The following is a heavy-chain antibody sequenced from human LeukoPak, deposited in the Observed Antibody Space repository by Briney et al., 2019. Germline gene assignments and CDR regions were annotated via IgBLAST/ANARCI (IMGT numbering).Heavy chain of an antibody. J-gene: IGHJ4*02. CDR1: GYTFSSYG. CDR3: ARDDALVATGSFDY. V-gene: IGHV1-18*01. D-gene: IGHD5-12*01. Sequence: ASVKVSCKASGYTFSSYGINWVRQAPGQGLGWMGWISDYNGNTNYAQKLQGRVTMTTDTSTSTAYMELRSLRSDDTAVYYCARDDALVATGSFDYWGQGTLVTVSS. CDR2: ISDYNGNT.